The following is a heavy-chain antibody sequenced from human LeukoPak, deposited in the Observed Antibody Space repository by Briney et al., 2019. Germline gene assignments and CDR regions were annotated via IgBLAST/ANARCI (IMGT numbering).Heavy chain of an antibody. D-gene: IGHD2-15*01. J-gene: IGHJ1*01. CDR2: IYYSGST. V-gene: IGHV4-39*01. CDR3: ARQLVELGYCSGGSCYPEYFQH. CDR1: GGSISSSSYY. Sequence: SETLSLTCTVSGGSISSSSYYWGWIRQPPGKGLDWIGSIYYSGSTYYNPSLKSRVTISVDTSKNQFSLKLSSVTAADTAVYYCARQLVELGYCSGGSCYPEYFQHWGQGTLVTVSS.